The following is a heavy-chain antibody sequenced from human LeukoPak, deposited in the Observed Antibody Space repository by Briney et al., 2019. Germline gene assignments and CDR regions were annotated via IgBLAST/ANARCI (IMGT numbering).Heavy chain of an antibody. J-gene: IGHJ4*02. CDR1: GFSIRTFW. V-gene: IGHV3-7*01. Sequence: GGSLRLSCVASGFSIRTFWMTWVRQAPGKGLEWVANIRGDESRLYYVDSVKGRFTISRDNAKNTLYLQMNSLRAEDTAVYYCARGEGSGESDYWGQGTLVTVSS. CDR2: IRGDESRL. CDR3: ARGEGSGESDY. D-gene: IGHD6-19*01.